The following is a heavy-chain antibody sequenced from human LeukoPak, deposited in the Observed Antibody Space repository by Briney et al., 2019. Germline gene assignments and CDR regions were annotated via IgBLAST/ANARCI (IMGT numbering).Heavy chain of an antibody. Sequence: PSETLSLTCTVYGGSFSGYYWSWIRQPPGKGLEWIGEINHSGSTNYNPSLKSRVTISVDTSKNQFSLKLSSVTAADTAVYYCARAPVAGTPDYWGQGTLVTVSS. CDR1: GGSFSGYY. D-gene: IGHD6-19*01. CDR3: ARAPVAGTPDY. CDR2: INHSGST. V-gene: IGHV4-34*01. J-gene: IGHJ4*02.